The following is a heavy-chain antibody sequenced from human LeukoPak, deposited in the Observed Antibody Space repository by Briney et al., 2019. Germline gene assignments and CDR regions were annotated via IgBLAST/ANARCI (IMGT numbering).Heavy chain of an antibody. CDR3: ARVYESGFDY. CDR2: IYTGGQT. J-gene: IGHJ4*02. D-gene: IGHD3-22*01. V-gene: IGHV3-53*01. Sequence: GSLILSCAASGFIVSDNYMIWVRQAPGKGLEWVSVIYTGGQTYYADSVKGRFIISVDISKNTLFLQMSSLRAEDTAMYYCARVYESGFDYWGQGAQVTVSS. CDR1: GFIVSDNY.